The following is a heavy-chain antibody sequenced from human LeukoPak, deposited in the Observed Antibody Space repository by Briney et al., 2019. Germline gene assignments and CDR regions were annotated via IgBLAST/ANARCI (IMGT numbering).Heavy chain of an antibody. D-gene: IGHD3-10*01. Sequence: GGSLRLSCAASGFTFSSYWMSWVRQAPGKGLEWVANIKQDGSEKYYVDSVKGRFTISRDNAKNSLYLQMNSLRAEDTAVYYCARAPRFRLVGVPKGPFDPWGQGTLVTVSS. CDR2: IKQDGSEK. CDR3: ARAPRFRLVGVPKGPFDP. CDR1: GFTFSSYW. J-gene: IGHJ5*02. V-gene: IGHV3-7*03.